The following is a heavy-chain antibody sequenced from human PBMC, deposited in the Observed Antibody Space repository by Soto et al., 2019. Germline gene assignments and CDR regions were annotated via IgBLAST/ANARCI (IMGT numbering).Heavy chain of an antibody. CDR2: IYYSGST. Sequence: QVQLQESGPGLVKPSQTLSLTCTVSGGSISSGGYYWSWIRQYPGKGLEWIGYIYYSGSTYYNPSLKSRVTISVDTSKNQFSLKLSSVTAADTAVYYCARDSQLREYSSSGYYYYGMDVWGQGTTVTVSS. V-gene: IGHV4-31*03. D-gene: IGHD6-6*01. CDR1: GGSISSGGYY. CDR3: ARDSQLREYSSSGYYYYGMDV. J-gene: IGHJ6*02.